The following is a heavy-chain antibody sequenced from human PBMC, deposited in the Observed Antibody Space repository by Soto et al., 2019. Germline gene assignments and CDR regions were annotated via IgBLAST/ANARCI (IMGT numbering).Heavy chain of an antibody. J-gene: IGHJ3*02. Sequence: ASVKVSCKASGYTFTSYGISWVRQAPGQGLEWMGWISAYNGNTNYAQKLQGRVTMTTDTSTSTAYMELRSLRSDDTAVYYCARRGDIVVVVAARSDAFDIWGQGTMVTVSS. CDR1: GYTFTSYG. CDR2: ISAYNGNT. V-gene: IGHV1-18*01. CDR3: ARRGDIVVVVAARSDAFDI. D-gene: IGHD2-15*01.